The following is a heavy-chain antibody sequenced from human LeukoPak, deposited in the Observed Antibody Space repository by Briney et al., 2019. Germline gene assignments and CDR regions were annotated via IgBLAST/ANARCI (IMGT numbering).Heavy chain of an antibody. CDR3: AKWAATFYYYYGMDV. V-gene: IGHV3-66*01. Sequence: GGSLRLSCAASGFTVSSNYMSWVRQAPGKGLEWVSVIYSGGSTYYADSVKGRFTISRDNSKNTLYLQMNSLRAEDTAVYYCAKWAATFYYYYGMDVWGQGTTVTVSS. CDR2: IYSGGST. J-gene: IGHJ6*02. D-gene: IGHD2-15*01. CDR1: GFTVSSNY.